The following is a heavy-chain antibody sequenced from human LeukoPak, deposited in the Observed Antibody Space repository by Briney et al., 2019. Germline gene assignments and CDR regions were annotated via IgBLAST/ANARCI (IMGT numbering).Heavy chain of an antibody. CDR2: IYHSGST. CDR3: ARPRTGYSSSWYPPGAFDI. V-gene: IGHV4-30-2*01. J-gene: IGHJ3*02. D-gene: IGHD6-13*01. CDR1: GGSISSGGYY. Sequence: SETLSLTCTVSGGSISSGGYYWSWIRQPPGKGLERIGYIYHSGSTYYNPSLKSRVTISVDRSKNQFSLKLSSVTAADTAVYYCARPRTGYSSSWYPPGAFDIWGQGTMVTVSS.